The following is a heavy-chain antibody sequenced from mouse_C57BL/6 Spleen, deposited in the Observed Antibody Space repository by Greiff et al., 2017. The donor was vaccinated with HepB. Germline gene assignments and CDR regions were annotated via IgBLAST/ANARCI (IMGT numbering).Heavy chain of an antibody. Sequence: EVKLQESGPGLVKPSQSLSLTCSVTGYSITSGYYWNWIRQFPGNKLEWMGYISYDGSNNYNPSLKNRISITRDTSKNQFFLKLNSVTTEDTATYYCARGEGYYGYFDVWGTGTTVTVSS. V-gene: IGHV3-6*01. CDR2: ISYDGSN. J-gene: IGHJ1*03. CDR3: ARGEGYYGYFDV. D-gene: IGHD2-2*01. CDR1: GYSITSGYY.